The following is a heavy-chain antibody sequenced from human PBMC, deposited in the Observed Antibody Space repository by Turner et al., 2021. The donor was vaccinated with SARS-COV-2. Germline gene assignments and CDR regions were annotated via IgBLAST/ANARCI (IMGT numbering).Heavy chain of an antibody. D-gene: IGHD1-26*01. CDR3: VTGSYFRELAY. CDR1: GITFTDST. V-gene: IGHV3-30-3*01. Sequence: QVQLVESGGGVVQPGRSLRLSCVVSGITFTDSTFHWVRQAPGKGLEWMAVISYDGSGTYYADSVKGRFTVSRDNSKNMVYFQMDSLRAEDTAVYYRVTGSYFRELAYWGQGTLVTVSS. J-gene: IGHJ4*02. CDR2: ISYDGSGT.